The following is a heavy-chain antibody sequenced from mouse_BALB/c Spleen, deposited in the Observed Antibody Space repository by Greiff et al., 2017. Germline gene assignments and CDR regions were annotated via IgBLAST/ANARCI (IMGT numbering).Heavy chain of an antibody. V-gene: IGHV5-9-4*01. CDR2: ISSGGSYT. Sequence: EVQLVESGGGLVKPGGSLKLSCAASGFTFSSYAMSWVRQSPEKRLEWVAEISSGGSYTYYPDTVTGRFTISRDNAKNTLYLEMSSLRSEDTAMYYCAGAYYGNLYAMDYWGQGTSVTVSS. D-gene: IGHD2-10*01. CDR1: GFTFSSYA. J-gene: IGHJ4*01. CDR3: AGAYYGNLYAMDY.